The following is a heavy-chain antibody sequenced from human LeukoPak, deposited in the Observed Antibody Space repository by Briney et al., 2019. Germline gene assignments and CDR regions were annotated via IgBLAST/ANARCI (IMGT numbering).Heavy chain of an antibody. J-gene: IGHJ3*02. CDR1: GGSISSSSYY. Sequence: SETLSLTCTVSGGSISSSSYYWGWIRQPAGKGLEWIGRIYTSGSTNYNPSLKSRVTMSVDTSKNQFSLKLSSVTAADTAVYYCARLPYDSSGYYYSAFDIWGQGTMVTVSS. V-gene: IGHV4-61*02. CDR2: IYTSGST. CDR3: ARLPYDSSGYYYSAFDI. D-gene: IGHD3-22*01.